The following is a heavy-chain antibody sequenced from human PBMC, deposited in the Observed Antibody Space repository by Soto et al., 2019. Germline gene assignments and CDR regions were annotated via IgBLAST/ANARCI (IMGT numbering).Heavy chain of an antibody. CDR2: IYSGGST. Sequence: GGSLRLSCAASGFTVSSNYMSWVRQAPGKGLEWVSVIYSGGSTYYADSVKGRFTISRDNSKNTLYLQMNSLRAEDTAVYYCARDKAAAPYYYYGMDVWGQGTTVTVSS. J-gene: IGHJ6*02. CDR3: ARDKAAAPYYYYGMDV. CDR1: GFTVSSNY. V-gene: IGHV3-53*01. D-gene: IGHD6-13*01.